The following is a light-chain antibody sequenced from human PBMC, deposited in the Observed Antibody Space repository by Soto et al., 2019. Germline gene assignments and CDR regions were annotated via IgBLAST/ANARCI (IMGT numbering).Light chain of an antibody. CDR3: SSYSSSATPYV. J-gene: IGLJ1*01. Sequence: QFVLTQPASVSGSPGQSITISCIGTSSDIGPYNYVSWYQQHPDKAPKLILYEVTNRPSGASDRFSGSKSGNAAFLTISGLQAEDEADYHCSSYSSSATPYVFGTGTKVTVL. CDR2: EVT. CDR1: SSDIGPYNY. V-gene: IGLV2-14*01.